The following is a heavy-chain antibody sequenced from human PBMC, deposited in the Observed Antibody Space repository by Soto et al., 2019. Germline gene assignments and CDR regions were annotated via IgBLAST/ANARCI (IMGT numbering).Heavy chain of an antibody. CDR2: INPSGGST. J-gene: IGHJ4*02. Sequence: GASVKVSCKASGYTFTSYYMHWVRQAPGQGLEWMGIINPSGGSTSYAQKFQGRVTMTRDTSTSTVYMELSSLRAEDTAVYYCARDLEGESYFDYWGQGTLVTGSS. CDR1: GYTFTSYY. CDR3: ARDLEGESYFDY. D-gene: IGHD1-1*01. V-gene: IGHV1-46*01.